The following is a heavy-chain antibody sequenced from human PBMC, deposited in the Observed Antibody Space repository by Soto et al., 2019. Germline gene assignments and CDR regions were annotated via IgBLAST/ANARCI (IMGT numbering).Heavy chain of an antibody. J-gene: IGHJ2*01. Sequence: QVQLVQSGAEVKKPGASVRVSCKASGYTFNDYGISWVRQAPGQGLEWMGWIGPYEGVTNHAQTFQGRVTMTVDTSTPTADMALRSLRSDDTALYYCARCYCSVGSCYTCWHFDLWGPGTLVTVTA. CDR3: ARCYCSVGSCYTCWHFDL. V-gene: IGHV1-18*01. CDR1: GYTFNDYG. D-gene: IGHD2-15*01. CDR2: IGPYEGVT.